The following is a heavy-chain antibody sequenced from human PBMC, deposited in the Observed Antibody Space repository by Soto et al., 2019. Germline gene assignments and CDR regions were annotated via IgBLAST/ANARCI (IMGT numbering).Heavy chain of an antibody. CDR2: IYRSGST. J-gene: IGHJ5*02. CDR3: ARGGVARGVILWFDP. D-gene: IGHD3-10*01. Sequence: ASETLSLTCTVSGGSVSSGNYYWSWIRQPPGKGLEWIGYIYRSGSTNYNPSLKSRVTISIDTSKNQFSLKLSSVTAADTAVYYCARGGVARGVILWFDPWGQGTLVTVSS. V-gene: IGHV4-61*01. CDR1: GGSVSSGNYY.